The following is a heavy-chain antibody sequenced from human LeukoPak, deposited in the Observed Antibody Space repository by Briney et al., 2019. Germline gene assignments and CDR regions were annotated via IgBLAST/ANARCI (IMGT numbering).Heavy chain of an antibody. Sequence: GGSLRLSCAASGFTFSNYLMHWVRQAPGKGLVWVSRINSDESNTNSYADSVKGRFTISRDNAKNTLYLQMNSLRAEDTAVYFCGRGGNGIDIWGQGTTVVVSS. J-gene: IGHJ3*02. CDR3: GRGGNGIDI. D-gene: IGHD2-8*01. CDR1: GFTFSNYL. V-gene: IGHV3-74*01. CDR2: INSDESNT.